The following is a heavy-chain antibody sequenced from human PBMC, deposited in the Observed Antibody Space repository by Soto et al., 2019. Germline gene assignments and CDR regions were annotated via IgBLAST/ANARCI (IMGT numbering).Heavy chain of an antibody. CDR1: GGSFSGYY. CDR3: AGPIARERYSGYVDNWFDP. CDR2: IDYSGST. Sequence: TSETLSLTCAVYGGSFSGYYWAWLRQPPGKGLEWIGNIDYSGSTYYNPSLKSRVTISVDTSKNQFSLKLSSVTAADTAVYYCAGPIARERYSGYVDNWFDPWGQGTLVTVSS. J-gene: IGHJ5*02. V-gene: IGHV4-34*01. D-gene: IGHD5-12*01.